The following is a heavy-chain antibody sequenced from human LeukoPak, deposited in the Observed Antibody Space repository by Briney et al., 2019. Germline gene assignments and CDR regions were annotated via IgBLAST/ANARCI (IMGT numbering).Heavy chain of an antibody. CDR2: IYYSGST. D-gene: IGHD6-6*01. CDR3: AREGQLSKHWFAP. V-gene: IGHV4-59*01. Sequence: KPSETLSLTCTVSGGSISSYYRSWIRQPPGKGLEWIGYIYYSGSTNYNPSLKSRVTISVDTSKNPFSLQLSSVTAADPAVYYCAREGQLSKHWFAPWGQGTLVTVSS. J-gene: IGHJ5*02. CDR1: GGSISSYY.